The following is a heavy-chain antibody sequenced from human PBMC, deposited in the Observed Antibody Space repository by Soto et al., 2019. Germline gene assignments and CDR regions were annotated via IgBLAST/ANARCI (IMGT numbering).Heavy chain of an antibody. D-gene: IGHD3-9*01. CDR1: GFTFSSYW. V-gene: IGHV3-7*01. CDR2: IKQDGSEK. J-gene: IGHJ4*02. CDR3: ARDTPIGGGYFDWLPPDY. Sequence: EVQLVESGGGLVQPGGSLRLSCAASGFTFSSYWMSWVRQAPGKGLEWVANIKQDGSEKYYVDSVKGRFTISRDNAKNSLYLQMNSLRAEDTAVYYCARDTPIGGGYFDWLPPDYWGQGTLVTVSS.